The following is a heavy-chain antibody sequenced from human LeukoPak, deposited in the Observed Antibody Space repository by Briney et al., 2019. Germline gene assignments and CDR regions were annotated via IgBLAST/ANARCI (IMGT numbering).Heavy chain of an antibody. CDR3: ASWAGTATGFSGPFDY. J-gene: IGHJ4*02. V-gene: IGHV3-48*01. Sequence: GGSLRLSCAASGFTFSSHGMNWVRQAPGKGLEWVSGISPNGVITYYADSVKGRFTISRDNAKKSLCLQMNSLRAEDTAAYYCASWAGTATGFSGPFDYWGQGTLVTVSS. CDR1: GFTFSSHG. D-gene: IGHD6-13*01. CDR2: ISPNGVIT.